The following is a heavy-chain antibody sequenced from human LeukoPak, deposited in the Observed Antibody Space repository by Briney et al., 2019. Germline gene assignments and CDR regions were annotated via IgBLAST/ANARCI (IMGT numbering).Heavy chain of an antibody. J-gene: IGHJ4*02. CDR2: INHSGGT. D-gene: IGHD6-13*01. CDR3: ARRLRAAAGTGFDY. Sequence: SETLSLTCTVSGGSISSGVYYWTWVRQPPGKGLEWIGEINHSGGTNFNPSLKSRVTISVDTSKNQFSLKLTSVTAADTAFYYCARRLRAAAGTGFDYWGQGTLVAVSS. V-gene: IGHV4-34*01. CDR1: GGSISSGVYY.